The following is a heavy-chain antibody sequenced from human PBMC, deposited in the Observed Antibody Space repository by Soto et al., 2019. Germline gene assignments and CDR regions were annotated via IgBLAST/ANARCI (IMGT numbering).Heavy chain of an antibody. V-gene: IGHV3-23*01. CDR1: GFTFSSYA. D-gene: IGHD2-2*01. CDR3: AKDLTSTSRTPEL. J-gene: IGHJ4*02. CDR2: ISDSGGST. Sequence: SLRLSCAASGFTFSSYAMSWVRQAPGKGLEWVSAISDSGGSTYYADSLKGRFTISRDNSKNTLYLQMNSLRAEDTAIYYCAKDLTSTSRTPELWGQGTRVTVSS.